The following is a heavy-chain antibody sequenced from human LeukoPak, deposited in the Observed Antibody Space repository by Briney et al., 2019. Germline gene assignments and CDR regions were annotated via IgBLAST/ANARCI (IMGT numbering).Heavy chain of an antibody. V-gene: IGHV3-30*02. D-gene: IGHD3-16*01. CDR1: GFTFSSYG. CDR2: IRYDGSNK. Sequence: GSLRLSCAASGFTFSSYGMHWVRQAPGKGLEWVAFIRYDGSNKYYADSVKGRFTISRDNSKNTLYVQMNSLRAEDTAVYYCAKGDYVRLWGTFDIWGQGTMVTVSS. J-gene: IGHJ3*02. CDR3: AKGDYVRLWGTFDI.